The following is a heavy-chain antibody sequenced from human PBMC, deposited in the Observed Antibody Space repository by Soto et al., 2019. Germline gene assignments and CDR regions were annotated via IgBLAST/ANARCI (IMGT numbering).Heavy chain of an antibody. CDR3: ARAGVSGGNSAQQTYFDY. D-gene: IGHD2-21*02. CDR2: INPSGGST. CDR1: GYTFTSYY. J-gene: IGHJ4*02. Sequence: QVQLVQSGAEVKKPGASVKVSCKASGYTFTSYYMHWVRQAPGQGLEWMGIINPSGGSTSYAQKVQGRVTSTRETSTSTVYKELRSLRSEDTVVYYCARAGVSGGNSAQQTYFDYWGQGTLVNVSS. V-gene: IGHV1-46*04.